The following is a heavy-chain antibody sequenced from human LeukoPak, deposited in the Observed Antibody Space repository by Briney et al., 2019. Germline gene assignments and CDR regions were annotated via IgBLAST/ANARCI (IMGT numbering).Heavy chain of an antibody. CDR3: ATTTVRLGY. V-gene: IGHV4-39*07. J-gene: IGHJ4*02. D-gene: IGHD4-17*01. CDR2: IYYSGTT. Sequence: SETLSLTCTVSGGSISSSSKYWGWIRQSPGKGLEWIGSIYYSGTTYYNPSLKSRVTISVDTSKSQFSLKLSSVTAADTAVYYCATTTVRLGYWGQGTLVTVSS. CDR1: GGSISSSSKY.